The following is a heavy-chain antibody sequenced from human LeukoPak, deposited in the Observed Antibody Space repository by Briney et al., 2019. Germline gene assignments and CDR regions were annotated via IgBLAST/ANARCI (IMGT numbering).Heavy chain of an antibody. V-gene: IGHV3-23*01. J-gene: IGHJ4*02. CDR3: VRGWYLEN. Sequence: GGSLRFSGAASGFTFSSYAMSWVRKAPGKGLEWVSGINDRGGSTYYADSVKGRFTISRDNSKNTLYLQMNSLRAEDTAVYYAVRGWYLENWGQGTLVTVSS. D-gene: IGHD4-17*01. CDR1: GFTFSSYA. CDR2: INDRGGST.